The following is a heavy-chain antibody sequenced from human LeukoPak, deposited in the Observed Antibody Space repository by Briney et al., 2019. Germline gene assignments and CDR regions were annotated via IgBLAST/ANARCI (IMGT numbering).Heavy chain of an antibody. CDR3: ARVGFDSSSLGYYYMDV. Sequence: SETLSLTCTVSGGSISSYYWSWIRQPAGKGLEWIGRIYTSGSTNYNPSLKSRVTISVDRSKNQFSLKLSSVTAADTAVYYCARVGFDSSSLGYYYMDVWGKGTTVTVSS. CDR2: IYTSGST. V-gene: IGHV4-4*07. CDR1: GGSISSYY. D-gene: IGHD6-6*01. J-gene: IGHJ6*03.